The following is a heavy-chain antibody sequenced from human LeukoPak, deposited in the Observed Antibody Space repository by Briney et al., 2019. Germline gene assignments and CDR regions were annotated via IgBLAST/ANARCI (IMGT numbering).Heavy chain of an antibody. D-gene: IGHD1-26*01. Sequence: ASVKVSCKASGYTFTSYYMHWVRQAPGQGLEWMGIINPSGGSTSYAQKFQGRVTMTRDTSTSTVYMELSSLRSEDTAVYYCARVAGTVGATSLFDYWGQGTLVTVSS. CDR2: INPSGGST. CDR1: GYTFTSYY. J-gene: IGHJ4*02. V-gene: IGHV1-46*01. CDR3: ARVAGTVGATSLFDY.